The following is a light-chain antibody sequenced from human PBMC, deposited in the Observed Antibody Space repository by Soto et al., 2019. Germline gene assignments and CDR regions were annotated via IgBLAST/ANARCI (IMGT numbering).Light chain of an antibody. CDR2: DAS. J-gene: IGKJ1*01. V-gene: IGKV3-20*01. CDR3: QFYGDPPKT. Sequence: EIVFTQSPGTLSLSPGERGTLSCRASQSVSSNFLAWYQQKPGQAPRLLIFDASTRATGIPDRFTGSGSGTDFTLTISXLEPEDFAVYYCQFYGDPPKTFGQGTKV. CDR1: QSVSSNF.